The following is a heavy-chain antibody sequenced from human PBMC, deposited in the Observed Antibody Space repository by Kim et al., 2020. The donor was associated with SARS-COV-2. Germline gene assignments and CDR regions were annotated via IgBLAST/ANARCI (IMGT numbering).Heavy chain of an antibody. D-gene: IGHD3-16*02. CDR3: ARLRSYRYLTNDY. V-gene: IGHV4-34*01. CDR2: INHSGST. Sequence: SETLSLTCAVYGGSFSGYYWSWIRQPPGKGLEWIGEINHSGSTNYNPSLKSRVTISVDTSKNQFSLKLSSVTAADTAVYYCARLRSYRYLTNDYWGQGTLVTVSS. CDR1: GGSFSGYY. J-gene: IGHJ4*02.